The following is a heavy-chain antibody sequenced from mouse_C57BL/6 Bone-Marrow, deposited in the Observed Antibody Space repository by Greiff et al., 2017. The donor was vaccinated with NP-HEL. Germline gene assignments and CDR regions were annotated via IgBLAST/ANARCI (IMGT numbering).Heavy chain of an antibody. CDR3: ARSLMITTVVATNY. CDR1: GYAFSSSW. J-gene: IGHJ2*01. D-gene: IGHD1-1*01. V-gene: IGHV1-82*01. CDR2: IYPGDGDT. Sequence: VKLQESGPELVKPGASVKISCKASGYAFSSSWMNWVKQRPGKGLEWIGRIYPGDGDTNYNGKFKGKATLTADKSSSTAYMQLSSLTSEDSAVYFCARSLMITTVVATNYWGQGTTLTVSS.